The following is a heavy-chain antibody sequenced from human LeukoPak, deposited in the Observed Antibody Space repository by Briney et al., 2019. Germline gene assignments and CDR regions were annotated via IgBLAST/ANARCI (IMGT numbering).Heavy chain of an antibody. CDR3: ARAPPWFGESNADY. J-gene: IGHJ4*02. Sequence: SETLSLTCAVYGGSFSGYYWSWIRQPPGKGLEWIGEINHSGSTNYNPSLKSRVTISVDTSKNQFSLKLSSVTAADTAVYYRARAPPWFGESNADYWGQGTLVTVSS. CDR2: INHSGST. D-gene: IGHD3-10*01. CDR1: GGSFSGYY. V-gene: IGHV4-34*01.